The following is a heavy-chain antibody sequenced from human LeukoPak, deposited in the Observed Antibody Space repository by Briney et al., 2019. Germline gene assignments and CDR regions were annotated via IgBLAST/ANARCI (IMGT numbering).Heavy chain of an antibody. CDR3: ARNTIIVGATTAFDI. V-gene: IGHV4-34*01. D-gene: IGHD1-26*01. CDR2: INHSGST. Sequence: PSETLSLTCAVYGGSFRGYYWSWIRQPPGKGLEWIGEINHSGSTNYNPSLKSRVTISVDTSKNQFSLKLSSVTAADTAVYYCARNTIIVGATTAFDIWGQGTMVTVSS. CDR1: GGSFRGYY. J-gene: IGHJ3*02.